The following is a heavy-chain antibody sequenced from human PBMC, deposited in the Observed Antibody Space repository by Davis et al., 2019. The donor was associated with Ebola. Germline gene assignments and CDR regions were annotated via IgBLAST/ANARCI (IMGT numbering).Heavy chain of an antibody. Sequence: GGSLRLSCAASGFTFSHYYMTWIRQAPGKGLEWVSTISSSGTYISYSDSVKGRFTLSRYNAKNSLSLQMSSLRGEDTAVYYCARDFRESCNGPSCPYYYDYGMDVWGQGTTVTVS. V-gene: IGHV3-11*01. J-gene: IGHJ6*02. CDR3: ARDFRESCNGPSCPYYYDYGMDV. D-gene: IGHD2/OR15-2a*01. CDR1: GFTFSHYY. CDR2: ISSSGTYI.